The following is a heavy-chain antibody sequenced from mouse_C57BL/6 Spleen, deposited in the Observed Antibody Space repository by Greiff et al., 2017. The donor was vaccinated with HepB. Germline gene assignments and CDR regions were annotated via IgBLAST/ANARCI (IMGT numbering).Heavy chain of an antibody. CDR3: AIQSYYGSSYPFAY. CDR1: GYTFTSYW. V-gene: IGHV1-74*01. Sequence: QVQLQQPGAELVKPGASVKVSCKASGYTFTSYWMHWVKQRPGQGLEWIGRIHPSDSDTNYNQKFKGKATLTVDKSSSTAYMQLSSLTSEDSAVYYCAIQSYYGSSYPFAYWGQGTLVTVSA. CDR2: IHPSDSDT. J-gene: IGHJ3*01. D-gene: IGHD1-1*01.